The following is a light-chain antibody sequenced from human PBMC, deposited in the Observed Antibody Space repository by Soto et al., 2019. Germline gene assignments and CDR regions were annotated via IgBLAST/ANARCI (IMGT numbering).Light chain of an antibody. Sequence: SYERTQPLSVSVALGQTASITCGGNNIGSKNVHGYQQKPGQAPVLVIYRDINRPSGIPERFSGSNSGNTATLTISRAQAGDEADYYCQVWDSSTLWVFGGGTKLTVL. CDR1: NIGSKN. CDR2: RDI. V-gene: IGLV3-9*01. CDR3: QVWDSSTLWV. J-gene: IGLJ3*02.